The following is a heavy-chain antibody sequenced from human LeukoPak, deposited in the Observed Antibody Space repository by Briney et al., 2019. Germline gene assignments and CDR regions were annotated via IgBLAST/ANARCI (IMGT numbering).Heavy chain of an antibody. CDR2: IYYSGST. V-gene: IGHV4-59*01. J-gene: IGHJ4*02. CDR1: GGSISSYY. Sequence: SETLSLTCTVSGGSISSYYWSWIRQPPGKGLEWIGYIYYSGSTDYNPSLKSRVTISVDTSKNQFSLKLSSVTAADTAVYYGARWDGSRAPYYFDYWGQGTLVTVSS. CDR3: ARWDGSRAPYYFDY. D-gene: IGHD5-24*01.